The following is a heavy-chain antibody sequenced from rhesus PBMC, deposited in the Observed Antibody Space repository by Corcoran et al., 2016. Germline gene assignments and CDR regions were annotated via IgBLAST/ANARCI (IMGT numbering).Heavy chain of an antibody. CDR2: INSGGGST. V-gene: IGHV3S5*01. D-gene: IGHD6-43*01. Sequence: EVQLVETGGGLVQPGGSLKPSCAAAGFTFSSYGMSWVGQAQGKGLEWVSAINSGGGSTYYADSVKGRVTISRDNSKNTLYLQMNRLRAEDTAVYYCAKELPYSSSYAFDYWGQGVLVTVSS. J-gene: IGHJ4*01. CDR1: GFTFSSYG. CDR3: AKELPYSSSYAFDY.